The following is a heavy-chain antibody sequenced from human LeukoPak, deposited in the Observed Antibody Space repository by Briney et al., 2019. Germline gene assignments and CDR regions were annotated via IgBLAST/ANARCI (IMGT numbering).Heavy chain of an antibody. CDR2: IYYSGST. CDR3: ARLVPAAIY. D-gene: IGHD2-2*01. J-gene: IGHJ4*02. V-gene: IGHV4-39*01. Sequence: SSETLSLTCTVSGGSISSSSYYWGWIRQPPGKGLEWIGSIYYSGSTYYNPSLKSRVTISVDTSKNQFSLKLSSVTAADTAVYYCARLVPAAIYWGQGTLVTVSS. CDR1: GGSISSSSYY.